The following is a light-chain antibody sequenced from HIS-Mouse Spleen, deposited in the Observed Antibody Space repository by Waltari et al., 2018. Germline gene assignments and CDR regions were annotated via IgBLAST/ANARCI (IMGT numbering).Light chain of an antibody. CDR2: LGS. CDR3: MQALQTPFT. CDR1: HSLLHSNGYNY. V-gene: IGKV2-28*01. Sequence: DLVMPQSPLSLPVTPGEPASIYCRSSHSLLHSNGYNYLDWYLQKPGQSPQLLIYLGSNRASGVPDRFSGSGSGTDFTLKISRVEAEDVGVYYCMQALQTPFTFGPGTKVDIK. J-gene: IGKJ3*01.